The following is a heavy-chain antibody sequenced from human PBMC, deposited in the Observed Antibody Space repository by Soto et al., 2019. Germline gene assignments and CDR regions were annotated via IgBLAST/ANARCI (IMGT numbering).Heavy chain of an antibody. D-gene: IGHD4-17*01. V-gene: IGHV4-59*08. Sequence: QVQLQQSGPRLVKPSETLSLTCTVSSGPDRSHNWGWIRQPPGRGLEWIGYVYYTGDTAYNPSLRGRVTISADTSTXXISLTLNSVTAADXXVYYCVRQGIDYLHGLVDVWGQGTTVSVSS. CDR3: VRQGIDYLHGLVDV. J-gene: IGHJ6*02. CDR2: VYYTGDT. CDR1: SGPDRSHN.